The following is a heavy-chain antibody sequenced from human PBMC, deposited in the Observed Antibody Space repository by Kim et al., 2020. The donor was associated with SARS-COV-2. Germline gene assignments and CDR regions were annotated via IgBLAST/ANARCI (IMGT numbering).Heavy chain of an antibody. CDR2: GSEK. Sequence: GSEKFCVDSLKGRFTISRDNAKHSLYLQMNSLRAEDTAVYYWSKDANSHDVWGQGAMVTVS. J-gene: IGHJ3*01. CDR3: SKDANSHDV. V-gene: IGHV3-7*03.